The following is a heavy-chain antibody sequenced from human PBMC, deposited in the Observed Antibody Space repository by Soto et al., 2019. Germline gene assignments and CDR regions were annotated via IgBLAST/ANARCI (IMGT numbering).Heavy chain of an antibody. CDR3: AREGRGYCSGGSCYSTYYFDY. D-gene: IGHD2-15*01. CDR2: IYTSGST. Sequence: WETLSLTCTVSGGSISSYYWSWIRQPAGKGLEWIGRIYTSGSTNYNPSLKSRVTMSVDTSKNQFSLKLSSVTAADTAVYYCAREGRGYCSGGSCYSTYYFDYWGQGTLVTVSS. CDR1: GGSISSYY. V-gene: IGHV4-4*07. J-gene: IGHJ4*02.